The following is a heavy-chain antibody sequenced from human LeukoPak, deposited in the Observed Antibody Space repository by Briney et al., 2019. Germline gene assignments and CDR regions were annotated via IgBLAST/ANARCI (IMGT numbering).Heavy chain of an antibody. CDR1: GGSISSGGYY. J-gene: IGHJ4*02. D-gene: IGHD2-2*02. Sequence: SETLSLTCTVSGGSISSGGYYWSWIRQPPGKGLEWIGEINHSGSTNYNPSLKSRVTISVDTSKNQFSLKLSSVTAADTAVYYCARGHPTQLYKNYFDYWGQGTLVTVSS. V-gene: IGHV4-39*07. CDR3: ARGHPTQLYKNYFDY. CDR2: INHSGST.